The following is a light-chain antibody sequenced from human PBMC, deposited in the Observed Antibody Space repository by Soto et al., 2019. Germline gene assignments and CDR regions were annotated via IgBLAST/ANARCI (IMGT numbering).Light chain of an antibody. V-gene: IGLV2-14*03. CDR3: SSYTSSSTRV. CDR2: EVS. Sequence: QSVLTQPASVSGSPGQSITISCTGTSSDVGAYEFVSWYQQHPDKAPKLIIYEVSNRPSGVSNRFSGTKSVNTTNLTIYRLQAEDEADYYCSSYTSSSTRVFGTGTKVTVL. J-gene: IGLJ1*01. CDR1: SSDVGAYEF.